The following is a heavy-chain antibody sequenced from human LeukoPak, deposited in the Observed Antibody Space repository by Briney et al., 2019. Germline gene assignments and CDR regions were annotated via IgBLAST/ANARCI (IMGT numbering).Heavy chain of an antibody. CDR1: GFTFSNAW. CDR3: TTDPLFKDFDY. J-gene: IGHJ4*02. CDR2: IKSKTDGGTT. Sequence: GGSLRLSCAASGFTFSNAWMSWVRQAPGKGLEWVGRIKSKTDGGTTDYAAPVKGRFTISRDDSKNTLYLQMNSLKTEDIAVYYCTTDPLFKDFDYWGQGTLVTVSS. V-gene: IGHV3-15*01.